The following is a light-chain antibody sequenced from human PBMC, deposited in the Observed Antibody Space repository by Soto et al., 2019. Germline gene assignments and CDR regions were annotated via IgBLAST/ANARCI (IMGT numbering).Light chain of an antibody. J-gene: IGKJ2*01. CDR2: KAS. CDR1: QSISTW. Sequence: DIQMTQSPSTLSASVGDRVTITCRASQSISTWLAWYQQKPGKAPKLLIYKASSLESGVPSRFSGSGSGTEFALTISSLQPDDFATYCCQQYNTLDTFGQGTKLEIK. CDR3: QQYNTLDT. V-gene: IGKV1-5*03.